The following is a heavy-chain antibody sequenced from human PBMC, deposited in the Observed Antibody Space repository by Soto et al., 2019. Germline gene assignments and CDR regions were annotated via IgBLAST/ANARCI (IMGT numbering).Heavy chain of an antibody. J-gene: IGHJ6*02. V-gene: IGHV1-46*01. D-gene: IGHD5-12*01. Sequence: ASVKVSCKASGYTFTSYYMHWVRQAPGQGLEWMGIINPSGGSTSYAQKLQGRVTITADESTSTAYMELSSLRSEDTAVYYCARDQSEVATTQLSYYYYYGMDVWGQGTTVTVSS. CDR3: ARDQSEVATTQLSYYYYYGMDV. CDR1: GYTFTSYY. CDR2: INPSGGST.